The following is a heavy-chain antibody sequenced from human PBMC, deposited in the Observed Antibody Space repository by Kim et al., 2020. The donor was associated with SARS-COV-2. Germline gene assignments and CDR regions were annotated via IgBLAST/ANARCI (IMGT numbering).Heavy chain of an antibody. V-gene: IGHV4-34*01. Sequence: NSNPYLKGRVAISVDTSKNQFSLQLSSVTAADRAVYYCARSQYYFGSGIDYWGQGTLVTVSS. D-gene: IGHD3-10*01. CDR3: ARSQYYFGSGIDY. J-gene: IGHJ4*02.